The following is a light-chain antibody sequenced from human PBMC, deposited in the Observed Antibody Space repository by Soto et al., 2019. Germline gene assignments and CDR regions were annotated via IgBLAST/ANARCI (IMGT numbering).Light chain of an antibody. Sequence: DIQMTQSPSSVSASVGDRFTVTCRASQGIGSWLAWYQEKPGKAPILLIYAASSLQSGVPSRFSGSGSGTDFTLTISSLQPEDCAIYFCQQANSFPITFGQGTRLEI. J-gene: IGKJ5*01. CDR2: AAS. CDR3: QQANSFPIT. V-gene: IGKV1-12*01. CDR1: QGIGSW.